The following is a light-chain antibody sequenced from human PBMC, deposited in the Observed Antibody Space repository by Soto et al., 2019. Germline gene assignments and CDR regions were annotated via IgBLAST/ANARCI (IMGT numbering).Light chain of an antibody. CDR3: SSYAASNNFYFV. CDR2: EVT. CDR1: SSDVGGYNY. J-gene: IGLJ3*02. Sequence: QSALTQPPSASGSPGQSVTISRTGTSSDVGGYNYVSWYQQYPGRAPKLMIYEVTKRPSGVPDRFSGSKSGNTASLTVSGLQVEDEADYYCSSYAASNNFYFVFGGGTQLTVL. V-gene: IGLV2-8*01.